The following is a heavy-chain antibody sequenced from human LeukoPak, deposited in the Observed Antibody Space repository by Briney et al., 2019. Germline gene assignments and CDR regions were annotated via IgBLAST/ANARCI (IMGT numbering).Heavy chain of an antibody. CDR1: GFAFSSYA. D-gene: IGHD7-27*01. Sequence: GGSLRLSCAASGFAFSSYAMSWVRQAPGKGLEWVSAITGSGGSTYYADSVKGRFTISRDNSKNTLYVQMNSLRAEDTAVYYCATERNWVFDYWGQGTLVTVSS. CDR3: ATERNWVFDY. V-gene: IGHV3-23*01. J-gene: IGHJ4*02. CDR2: ITGSGGST.